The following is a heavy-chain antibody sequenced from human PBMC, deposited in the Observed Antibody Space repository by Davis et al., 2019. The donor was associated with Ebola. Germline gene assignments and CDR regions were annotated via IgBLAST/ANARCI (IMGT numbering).Heavy chain of an antibody. J-gene: IGHJ4*02. D-gene: IGHD3-22*01. CDR3: ARHRDYDDADRHFQYYFDY. Sequence: GESLKISCQGFGYTFTTYWNAWVRQMSGKGLEWMGIIYPGDSDTRYSPSFQGQVTISADKSTNTAYLQWNSLQAADTAMYYCARHRDYDDADRHFQYYFDYWGQGTLVTVSS. V-gene: IGHV5-51*01. CDR1: GYTFTTYW. CDR2: IYPGDSDT.